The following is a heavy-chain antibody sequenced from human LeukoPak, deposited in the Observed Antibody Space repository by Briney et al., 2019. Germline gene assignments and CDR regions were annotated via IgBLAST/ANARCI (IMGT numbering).Heavy chain of an antibody. CDR2: INHSGST. CDR3: ARHRDGYDSKIDY. CDR1: GGSFSGYY. J-gene: IGHJ4*02. Sequence: PSETLSLTCAVYGGSFSGYYWSWIRQPPGKRLEWIGEINHSGSTNYNPSLKSRVTIFVDTSKNQFSLKLSSVTAADTAVYFCARHRDGYDSKIDYWGQGTLVTVSS. D-gene: IGHD5-24*01. V-gene: IGHV4-34*01.